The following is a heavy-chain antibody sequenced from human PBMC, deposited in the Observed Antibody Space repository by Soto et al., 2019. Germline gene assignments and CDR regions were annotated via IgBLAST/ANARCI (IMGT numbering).Heavy chain of an antibody. CDR3: ARRECSGGTCSFDP. J-gene: IGHJ5*02. D-gene: IGHD2-15*01. V-gene: IGHV4-39*01. CDR1: DDSISSSNYY. CDR2: IHYTGST. Sequence: PSETLSLTCSVSDDSISSSNYYRAWIRQPPGKGLEWIGSIHYTGSTYYNPSLKSRVTISVDTSKNQFSLKLTSVSAADTAVYYCARRECSGGTCSFDPWGQGTLVTSPQ.